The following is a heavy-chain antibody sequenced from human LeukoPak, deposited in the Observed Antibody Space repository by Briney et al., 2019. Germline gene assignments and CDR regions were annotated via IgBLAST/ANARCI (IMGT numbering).Heavy chain of an antibody. CDR2: MTSSGGGT. CDR3: AKVSSGWFLSDY. D-gene: IGHD6-19*01. Sequence: GSLRLSCAASGFTFSSYAMSWVRQAPGKGLEWVSTMTSSGGGTYSAASVKGRFTISRDNSKNTLYLQMNSLRVEGTAVYYCAKVSSGWFLSDYWGQGALVTVSS. V-gene: IGHV3-23*01. J-gene: IGHJ4*02. CDR1: GFTFSSYA.